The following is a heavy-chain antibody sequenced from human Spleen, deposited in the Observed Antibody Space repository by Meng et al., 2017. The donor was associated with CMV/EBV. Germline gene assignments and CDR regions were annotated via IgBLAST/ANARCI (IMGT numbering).Heavy chain of an antibody. CDR3: RDGHYSNR. Sequence: GVGWVKREGSLRLSFAVFGFSVSDDYMSCIRQDPRKGLELVSYISSSSSYTNYADSVKGRFTISRANAKNSLYLQMNSLRVEDTALYYCRDGHYSNRWGQGTLVTVSS. D-gene: IGHD2-8*01. J-gene: IGHJ4*02. CDR1: GFSVSDDY. CDR2: ISSSSSYT. V-gene: IGHV3-11*06.